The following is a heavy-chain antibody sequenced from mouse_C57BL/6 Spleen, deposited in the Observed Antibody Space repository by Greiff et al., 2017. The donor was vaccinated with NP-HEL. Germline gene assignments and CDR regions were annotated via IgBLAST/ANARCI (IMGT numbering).Heavy chain of an antibody. Sequence: QVQLQQPGAELVKPGASVKLSCKASGYTFTSYWMQWVNQRPGQGLEWIGEIDPSDSYTNYNQKFKGKATLTVDTSSSTAYMQLSSLTSEDSAVYYCARRRETWLYAMDYWGQGTSVTVSS. CDR3: ARRRETWLYAMDY. J-gene: IGHJ4*01. CDR2: IDPSDSYT. V-gene: IGHV1-50*01. CDR1: GYTFTSYW.